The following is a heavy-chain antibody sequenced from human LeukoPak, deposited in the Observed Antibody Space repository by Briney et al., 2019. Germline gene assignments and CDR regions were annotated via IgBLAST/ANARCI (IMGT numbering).Heavy chain of an antibody. D-gene: IGHD6-13*01. CDR1: GYTFTSYY. J-gene: IGHJ4*02. V-gene: IGHV1-46*01. CDR3: ARGIAAAVPLGTI. CDR2: INPSRSST. Sequence: ASVKVSCKASGYTFTSYYMHWVRQAPGQGLEWMGIINPSRSSTSYPQKFQGRVTMTRDTSTSTVYMELTSLRSEDTAVYYCARGIAAAVPLGTIWGQGTLVTVSS.